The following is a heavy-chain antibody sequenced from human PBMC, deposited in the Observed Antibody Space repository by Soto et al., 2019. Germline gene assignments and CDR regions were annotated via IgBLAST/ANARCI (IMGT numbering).Heavy chain of an antibody. V-gene: IGHV1-3*01. CDR3: AREVTTVSRFDY. D-gene: IGHD4-17*01. Sequence: QVQLVQSGAEVKKPGASVKVSCKASGYTFPTYAIHWVRQAPGQRLEWMGWINPGTGSAIYSQMFQGRVTLSRDTSASTAYMELDSLRSEDTAVYYCAREVTTVSRFDYWGQGTLVTVSS. J-gene: IGHJ4*02. CDR1: GYTFPTYA. CDR2: INPGTGSA.